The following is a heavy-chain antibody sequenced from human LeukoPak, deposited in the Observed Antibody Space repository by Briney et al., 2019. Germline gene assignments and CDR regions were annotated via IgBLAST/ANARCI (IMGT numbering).Heavy chain of an antibody. CDR3: ARVRGTALPADY. D-gene: IGHD5-18*01. Sequence: PGRSLRLSCAASGFIFSSFGMHWVRQAPGKGLEWVAVISYDGRDKHYADSVKGRFTFSRDNSKNTLYLQMDSLRTEDTAVYYCARVRGTALPADYWGQGTLVTVSS. V-gene: IGHV3-30*03. CDR2: ISYDGRDK. CDR1: GFIFSSFG. J-gene: IGHJ4*02.